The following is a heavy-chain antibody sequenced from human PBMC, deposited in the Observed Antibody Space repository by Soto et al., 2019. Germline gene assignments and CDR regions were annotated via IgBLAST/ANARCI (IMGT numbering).Heavy chain of an antibody. CDR2: IGGTDGDSDGVP. V-gene: IGHV3-23*01. CDR3: VKRGRNWGAFDF. D-gene: IGHD7-27*01. Sequence: VQLLESGGDLVKPGGSLRLSCVASGFILTNNAMIWVRQAPGKGLEWVSTIGGTDGDSDGVPWYEDSVKGRFTISRDSSANTLFLHMDNLRAEDSALYYCVKRGRNWGAFDFWGQGTTVVVSS. CDR1: GFILTNNA. J-gene: IGHJ3*01.